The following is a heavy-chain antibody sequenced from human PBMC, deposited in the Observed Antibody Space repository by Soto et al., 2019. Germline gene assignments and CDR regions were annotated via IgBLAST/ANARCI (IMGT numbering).Heavy chain of an antibody. D-gene: IGHD6-13*01. CDR2: IYYRGSI. Sequence: SETLSLTCTVSGVPISSYYLSWIRQPPGKGLEWIGNIYYRGSINYNPSLRSRVTISVDTSKNQFSLKLTSVTAADTAVYYCARDIGGYIHWGQGIVVTVSS. J-gene: IGHJ4*02. CDR3: ARDIGGYIH. V-gene: IGHV4-59*01. CDR1: GVPISSYY.